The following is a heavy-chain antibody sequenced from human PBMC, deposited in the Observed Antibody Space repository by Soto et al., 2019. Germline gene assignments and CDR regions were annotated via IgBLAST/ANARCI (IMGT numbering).Heavy chain of an antibody. Sequence: QVQLQESGPGLVKPSGTLSLTCAVSGGSISSSNWWSWVRQPPGKGLVWIGEIYHSGSTNYNPSLKSRVTISVDKSKNQFSLKLSSVTAADTAVYYCARALKEYVWGSYRSTSFDYWGQGTLVTVSS. V-gene: IGHV4-4*02. CDR3: ARALKEYVWGSYRSTSFDY. CDR1: GGSISSSNW. D-gene: IGHD3-16*02. CDR2: IYHSGST. J-gene: IGHJ4*02.